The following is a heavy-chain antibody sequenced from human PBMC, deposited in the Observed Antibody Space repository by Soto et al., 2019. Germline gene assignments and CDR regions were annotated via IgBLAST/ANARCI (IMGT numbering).Heavy chain of an antibody. V-gene: IGHV1-69*13. J-gene: IGHJ6*02. CDR3: ARDEATVTPYYYYGMDV. Sequence: GASVKVSCKSSGGTFSSYAISWVRQAPGQGLEWMGGIIPIFGTANYAQKFQGRVTITADESTSTAYMELSSLRSEDTAVYYCARDEATVTPYYYYGMDVWGQGTTVTVSS. CDR1: GGTFSSYA. D-gene: IGHD4-4*01. CDR2: IIPIFGTA.